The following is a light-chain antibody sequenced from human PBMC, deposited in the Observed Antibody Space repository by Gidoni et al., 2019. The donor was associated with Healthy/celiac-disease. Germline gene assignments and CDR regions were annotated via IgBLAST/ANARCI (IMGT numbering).Light chain of an antibody. J-gene: IGKJ4*01. CDR1: QDISKY. V-gene: IGKV1-33*01. CDR3: QQYNNVPLT. Sequence: DIQMTQSPSSLSASVGDRVTITCQARQDISKYLSWHQQKPGKAPKLLIYGASNLETGVPSRFSGSGSGTDFSFIISSLQPEDIATYYCQQYNNVPLTFGGGTKVEIK. CDR2: GAS.